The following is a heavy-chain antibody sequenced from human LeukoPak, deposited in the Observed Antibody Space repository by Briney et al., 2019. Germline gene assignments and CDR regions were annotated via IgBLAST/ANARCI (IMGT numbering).Heavy chain of an antibody. CDR3: VKVGIDGGSYSENYLDY. D-gene: IGHD1-26*01. Sequence: GSXRLSCSASGFTFSTYAIHWVRQXPEEGLECVSAISSNGGSTYYADSVKGRFTISRDNSKNTLYLQMSSVRADDTAVYYCVKVGIDGGSYSENYLDYWGQGTLVTVSS. J-gene: IGHJ4*02. CDR1: GFTFSTYA. V-gene: IGHV3-64D*06. CDR2: ISSNGGST.